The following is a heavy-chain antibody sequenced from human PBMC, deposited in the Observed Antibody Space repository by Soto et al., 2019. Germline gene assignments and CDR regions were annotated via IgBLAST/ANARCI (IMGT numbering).Heavy chain of an antibody. D-gene: IGHD3-22*01. CDR1: GGSISSGGYY. V-gene: IGHV4-31*03. Sequence: SETLSLTCTVSGGSISSGGYYWSWIRQHPGKGLEWIGYIYYSGSTYYNPSLKSRVTISVDTSKNQFSLKLSSVTAADTAVYYCARERARDYYDSSGYYFDYWGQGTRVTVSS. CDR3: ARERARDYYDSSGYYFDY. J-gene: IGHJ4*02. CDR2: IYYSGST.